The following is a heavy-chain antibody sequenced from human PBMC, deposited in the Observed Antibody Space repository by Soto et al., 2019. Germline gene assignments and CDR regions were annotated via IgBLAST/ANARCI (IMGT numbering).Heavy chain of an antibody. D-gene: IGHD1-7*01. J-gene: IGHJ4*02. CDR2: ISYDGSNK. CDR3: ARAKLELTYTFDY. Sequence: VGSLRLSCAASGFTFSSYAMHWVRQAPGKGLEWVAVISYDGSNKYYADSVKGRFTISRDNSKNTLYLQMNSLRAEDTAVYYCARAKLELTYTFDYWGQGTLVSVSS. V-gene: IGHV3-30-3*01. CDR1: GFTFSSYA.